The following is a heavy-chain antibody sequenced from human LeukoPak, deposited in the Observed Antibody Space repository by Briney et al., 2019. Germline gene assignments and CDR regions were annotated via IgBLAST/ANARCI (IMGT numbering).Heavy chain of an antibody. CDR3: ARDGGSGTNQEYFDL. CDR1: GFTLSRYG. V-gene: IGHV3-33*01. D-gene: IGHD3-10*01. J-gene: IGHJ4*02. CDR2: IWFDGSHK. Sequence: PGRSLRLSCAASGFTLSRYGMHWVRQAPAKGLEWVAGIWFDGSHKNYAESVQGRFTISRDNSKSTLYLQMSSLRAEDTAVYYCARDGGSGTNQEYFDLWGQGTLVTVSS.